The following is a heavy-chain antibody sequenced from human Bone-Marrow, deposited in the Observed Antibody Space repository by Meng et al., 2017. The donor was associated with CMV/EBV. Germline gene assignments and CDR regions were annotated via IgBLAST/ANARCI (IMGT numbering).Heavy chain of an antibody. Sequence: GPLMWLGAEVNKTGASVKVTCKASGYTITSYDINSVRQAAGQGLEWMGWMNPNSGNTDYAQKFQGRVTMTRNISKSTAYMDLSSLRSEDTAVYYCATGVADFEYWGQGTLVTVSS. CDR2: MNPNSGNT. J-gene: IGHJ4*02. CDR1: GYTITSYD. D-gene: IGHD6-19*01. CDR3: ATGVADFEY. V-gene: IGHV1-8*01.